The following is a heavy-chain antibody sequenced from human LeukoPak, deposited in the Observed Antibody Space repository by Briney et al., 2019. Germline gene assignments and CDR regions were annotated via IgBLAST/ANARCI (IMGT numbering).Heavy chain of an antibody. D-gene: IGHD3-22*01. CDR1: GGSISSGGYY. CDR3: AKASTMIVVVTHFDY. V-gene: IGHV4-31*03. J-gene: IGHJ4*02. CDR2: IYYSGST. Sequence: SETLSLTCTVSGGSISSGGYYWSWIRQHPGKGLEWIGYIYYSGSTYYNPSLKSRVTISVDTSKNQFSLKLSSVTAADTAVYYCAKASTMIVVVTHFDYWGQGTLVTVSS.